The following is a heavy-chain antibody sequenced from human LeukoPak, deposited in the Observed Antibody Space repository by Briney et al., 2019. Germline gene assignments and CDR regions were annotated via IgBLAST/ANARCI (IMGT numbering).Heavy chain of an antibody. CDR2: INPSGGST. CDR3: ARDNKSGYSSGWTFDY. Sequence: ASVKVSCKASGYTFTSYYMHWVRQASGQGLEWMGIINPSGGSTSYAQKFQGRVTMTRDTSTSTVYMELCSLRSEDTAVYYCARDNKSGYSSGWTFDYWGQGTLVTVSS. D-gene: IGHD6-19*01. CDR1: GYTFTSYY. J-gene: IGHJ4*02. V-gene: IGHV1-46*01.